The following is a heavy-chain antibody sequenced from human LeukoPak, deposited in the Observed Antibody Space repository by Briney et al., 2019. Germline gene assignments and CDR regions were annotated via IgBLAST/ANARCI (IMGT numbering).Heavy chain of an antibody. J-gene: IGHJ4*02. CDR3: ATTPPGSYLEY. CDR1: GGSISSYY. CDR2: IFYSGTT. V-gene: IGHV4-59*01. D-gene: IGHD3-10*01. Sequence: SETLSLTCTVSGGSISSYYWSWIRQPPGKGLEWIGFIFYSGTTNYNPSLKSRVTISVDTSKNQFSLKLSSVTAADTAVYYCATTPPGSYLEYWGQGTLVTVSS.